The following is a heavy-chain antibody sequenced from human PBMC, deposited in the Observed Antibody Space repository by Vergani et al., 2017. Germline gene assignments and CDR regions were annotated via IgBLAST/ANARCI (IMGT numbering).Heavy chain of an antibody. J-gene: IGHJ6*02. D-gene: IGHD3-9*01. CDR1: GYTFTSYY. CDR2: INPSGGST. V-gene: IGHV1-46*01. Sequence: QVQLVQSGAEVKKPGASVKVSCKASGYTFTSYYMHWVRQAPGQGLEWMGIINPSGGSTSYAQKFQGRVTMTRDTSTSTVYMELSSLRSEDTAVYFCARVMYRDEASTGYRLEGMDIWGQGTTVTISS. CDR3: ARVMYRDEASTGYRLEGMDI.